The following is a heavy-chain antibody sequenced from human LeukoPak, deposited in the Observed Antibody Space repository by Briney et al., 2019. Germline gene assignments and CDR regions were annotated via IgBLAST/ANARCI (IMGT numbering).Heavy chain of an antibody. Sequence: SETLSLTCAVYGGSFSGYYWSWIRQPPGKGLEWIGEINHSGSTNYNPSLKSRVTISVDTSKNQFSLKLSSVTAADTAVYYCARGVYIVAAQYGYRGQGTLVTVSS. CDR1: GGSFSGYY. V-gene: IGHV4-34*01. J-gene: IGHJ4*02. D-gene: IGHD6-13*01. CDR3: ARGVYIVAAQYGY. CDR2: INHSGST.